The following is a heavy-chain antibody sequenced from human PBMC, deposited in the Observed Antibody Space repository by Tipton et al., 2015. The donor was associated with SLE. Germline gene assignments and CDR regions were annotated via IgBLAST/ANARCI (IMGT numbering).Heavy chain of an antibody. V-gene: IGHV4-61*02. J-gene: IGHJ5*01. CDR3: ARDWGVYSSSAGPGMLDS. Sequence: LRLSCTVSGGSTTSGNYYWSWIRQPAGKGLEWIGRVSASGSTYYKPSLKSRVTISADTSKNQFSLKLYSVTAADTAVYYCARDWGVYSSSAGPGMLDSWGQGTLVTVSS. CDR1: GGSTTSGNYY. D-gene: IGHD6-6*01. CDR2: VSASGST.